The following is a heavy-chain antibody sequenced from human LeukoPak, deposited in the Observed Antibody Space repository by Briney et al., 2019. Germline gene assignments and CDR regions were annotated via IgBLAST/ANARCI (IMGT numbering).Heavy chain of an antibody. J-gene: IGHJ6*02. CDR2: IYYSGST. Sequence: PSETLSLTCTVSGGSISSYYWSWIRQPPGKGLEWIGYIYYSGSTNYNPSLKSRVTMSVDTSKNQFSLKLSSVTAADTAVYYCARDALYYYGMDVWGQGTTVTVS. CDR1: GGSISSYY. V-gene: IGHV4-59*12. CDR3: ARDALYYYGMDV.